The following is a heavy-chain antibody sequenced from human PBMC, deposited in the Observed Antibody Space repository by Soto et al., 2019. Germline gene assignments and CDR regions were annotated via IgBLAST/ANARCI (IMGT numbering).Heavy chain of an antibody. CDR3: ASFKDMDV. Sequence: TSETLSLTCTVSGGSVSGHYWSWIRQPPGKGLEWIGEINHSGSTNYNPSLKSRVTISVDTSKNQFSLKLSSVTAADTAVYYCASFKDMDVWGQGTTVTVSS. CDR1: GGSVSGHY. CDR2: INHSGST. J-gene: IGHJ6*02. V-gene: IGHV4-34*01.